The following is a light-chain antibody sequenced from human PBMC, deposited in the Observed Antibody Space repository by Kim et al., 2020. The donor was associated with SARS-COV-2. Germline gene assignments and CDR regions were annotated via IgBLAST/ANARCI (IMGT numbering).Light chain of an antibody. J-gene: IGLJ3*02. CDR1: SSDVGSYNL. V-gene: IGLV2-23*01. CDR3: CSYAGSSV. Sequence: PGQTITSSCTGTSSDVGSYNLVSWYQQHPGKAPKLMIYEGSKRPSGVSNRFSGSKSGNTASLTISGLQAEDEADYYCCSYAGSSVFGGGTQLTV. CDR2: EGS.